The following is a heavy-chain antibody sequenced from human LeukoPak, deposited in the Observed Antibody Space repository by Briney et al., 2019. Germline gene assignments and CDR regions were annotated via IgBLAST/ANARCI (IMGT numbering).Heavy chain of an antibody. J-gene: IGHJ4*02. CDR1: GGSISSGDYY. Sequence: PSQTLSLTCTVSGGSISSGDYYWSWIRQPPGKGLEWIGYIYYSGSTYYNPPLKSRVTISVDTSKNQFALKLSSVTAADTAVYYCASAEYSSSWAPGDWGQGTLVTVSS. CDR3: ASAEYSSSWAPGD. D-gene: IGHD6-6*01. CDR2: IYYSGST. V-gene: IGHV4-30-4*08.